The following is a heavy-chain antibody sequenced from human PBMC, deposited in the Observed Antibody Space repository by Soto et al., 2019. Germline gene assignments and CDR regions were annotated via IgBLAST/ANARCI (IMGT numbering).Heavy chain of an antibody. D-gene: IGHD6-19*01. Sequence: SETRSLTCIVSGGSINSSSYFWGWVRRPPGKGLEWIGSIYYSGSTYYNPSLRSRVTISVDTSKNQFSLKLSSVTAADTAVFYCARHYSSGSRNWFDPWGQGTLVTVSS. CDR1: GGSINSSSYF. CDR2: IYYSGST. V-gene: IGHV4-39*01. J-gene: IGHJ5*02. CDR3: ARHYSSGSRNWFDP.